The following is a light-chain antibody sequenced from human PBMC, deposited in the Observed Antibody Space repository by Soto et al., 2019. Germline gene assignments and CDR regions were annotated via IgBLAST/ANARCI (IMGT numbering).Light chain of an antibody. CDR2: GVS. CDR1: QRVRSSS. J-gene: IGKJ1*01. V-gene: IGKV3-20*01. CDR3: QQYGTSPRT. Sequence: EIVLTQSPGTLSLSPGERATLSCRASQRVRSSSLAWYQQKLGQAPRLLIYGVSNRATGIPDRFSGSGSGTDFTLTISRLESEDFAVYYCQQYGTSPRTFGQGTKVEIK.